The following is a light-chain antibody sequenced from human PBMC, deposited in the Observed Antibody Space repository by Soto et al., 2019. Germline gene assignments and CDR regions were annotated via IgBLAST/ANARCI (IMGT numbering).Light chain of an antibody. CDR1: SSDVGAYNY. CDR2: DVR. CDR3: ISDTGSITTL. J-gene: IGLJ2*01. V-gene: IGLV2-14*01. Sequence: QSALTQPASVYGSPGRSITISCTGTSSDVGAYNYVPWYQQYPGKAPKLMIYDVRNRPSGVSNRFSGSKSGNTASLTISGFNDEDEAAEYCISDTGSITTLFGGGTTVTVL.